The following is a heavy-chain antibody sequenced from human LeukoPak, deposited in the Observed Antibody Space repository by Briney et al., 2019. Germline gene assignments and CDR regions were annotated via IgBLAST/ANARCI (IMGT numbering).Heavy chain of an antibody. CDR2: IYYSGST. D-gene: IGHD2-15*01. Sequence: SETLSLTCTVSGGSISSGDYYWSWIRQPPGKGLEWIGYIYYSGSTYYNPSLKSRVTISVDTSKNQFSLKLSSVTAADTAVYYCARTDIPRAFFDYWGQGTLVTVSS. CDR3: ARTDIPRAFFDY. CDR1: GGSISSGDYY. V-gene: IGHV4-30-4*08. J-gene: IGHJ4*02.